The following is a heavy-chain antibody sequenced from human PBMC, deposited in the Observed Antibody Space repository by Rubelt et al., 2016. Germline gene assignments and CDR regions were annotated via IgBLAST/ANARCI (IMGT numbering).Heavy chain of an antibody. CDR2: ISSSSGNI. CDR3: ARDLNGDILSA. V-gene: IGHV3-48*01. CDR1: GFTLGGHA. J-gene: IGHJ5*02. Sequence: QPGGSLSLSCEASGFTLGGHAMNWVRQVPGKGLEWISYISSSSGNIWYADSVKGRFTVSRDNAKNSLYLQMNSLTAEDTAIYYCARDLNGDILSAWGQGTLVAVSS. D-gene: IGHD2-15*01.